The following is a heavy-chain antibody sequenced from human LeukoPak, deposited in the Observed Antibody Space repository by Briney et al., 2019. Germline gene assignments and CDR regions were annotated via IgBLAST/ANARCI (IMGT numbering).Heavy chain of an antibody. J-gene: IGHJ4*02. V-gene: IGHV3-64*01. CDR3: ARDQTLYCSSTSCYAEGLLH. Sequence: PGGSLRLSCAASGFTFSSYAMHWVRQAPGKGLEYVSAISSNGGSTYYANSVKGRFTISRGNSKNTLYLQMGSLRAEDMAVYYCARDQTLYCSSTSCYAEGLLHWGQGTLVTVSS. CDR2: ISSNGGST. CDR1: GFTFSSYA. D-gene: IGHD2-2*01.